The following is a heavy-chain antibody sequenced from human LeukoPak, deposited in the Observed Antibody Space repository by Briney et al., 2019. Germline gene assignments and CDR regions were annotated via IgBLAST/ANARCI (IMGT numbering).Heavy chain of an antibody. V-gene: IGHV4-59*03. Sequence: SETLSLTCTVSGGSIRSYYWTWIRQPPGKGLEWIGYMYYTGSTKYNPSPKSRVSISVDTSKNQFSLTLTSVTAADTAVYYCAAVVVSGTPYFDYWGQGTLVTVSS. CDR3: AAVVVSGTPYFDY. J-gene: IGHJ4*02. CDR2: MYYTGST. D-gene: IGHD2-21*02. CDR1: GGSIRSYY.